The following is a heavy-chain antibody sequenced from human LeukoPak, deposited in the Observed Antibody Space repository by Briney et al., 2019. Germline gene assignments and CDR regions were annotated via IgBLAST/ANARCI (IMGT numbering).Heavy chain of an antibody. D-gene: IGHD5-12*01. CDR3: AREYSYSGYEIFDY. V-gene: IGHV4-34*01. J-gene: IGHJ4*02. CDR2: INHSGST. Sequence: PSETLSLTCAVYGGSFSGYYWSWIRLPPGKGLEWIGEINHSGSTNYNPSLKSRVTISVDTSKNQFSLKLSSVTAADTAVYYCAREYSYSGYEIFDYWGQGTLVTVSS. CDR1: GGSFSGYY.